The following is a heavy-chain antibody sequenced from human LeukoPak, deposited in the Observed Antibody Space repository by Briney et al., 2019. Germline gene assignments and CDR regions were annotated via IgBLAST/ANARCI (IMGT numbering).Heavy chain of an antibody. CDR1: GASTIINSYY. D-gene: IGHD3-10*01. V-gene: IGHV4-39*07. CDR3: ARDLYGSGLGDAFDI. Sequence: PSETLSLTCTVSGASTIINSYYWGWIRQPPGKGLEWIGSIHYTGNTYYNPSLKSRVTISVDTSKNQFSLKLSSVTAADTAVYYCARDLYGSGLGDAFDIWGQGTMVTVSS. J-gene: IGHJ3*02. CDR2: IHYTGNT.